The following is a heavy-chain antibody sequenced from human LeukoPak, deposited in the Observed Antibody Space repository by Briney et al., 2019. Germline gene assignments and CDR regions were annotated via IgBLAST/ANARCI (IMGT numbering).Heavy chain of an antibody. J-gene: IGHJ5*02. CDR2: FYYSGST. CDR3: ARDRITCSTSCYGGWFDP. CDR1: GGSISNSSYY. Sequence: SETLSLTCTVSGGSISNSSYYWVWIRQPPGKGLEWIGSFYYSGSTYYNPSLKSRLTISGDTSKNQSSLKLSSVTAADTAAYYCARDRITCSTSCYGGWFDPWGQGTLVTVSS. V-gene: IGHV4-39*07. D-gene: IGHD2-2*01.